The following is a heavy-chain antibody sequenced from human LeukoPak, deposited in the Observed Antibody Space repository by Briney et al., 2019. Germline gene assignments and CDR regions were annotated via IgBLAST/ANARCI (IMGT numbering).Heavy chain of an antibody. CDR3: ARSSYDYVWGSYRYYFDY. Sequence: ASVKVSCKASGYTFTSYYMHWVRQAPGQGLEWMGIINPSGGSTSYAQKFQGRVTMTRDTSTSTVYMELSSLRSEDTAVYYCARSSYDYVWGSYRYYFDYWGQGTLVTVSS. D-gene: IGHD3-16*02. CDR1: GYTFTSYY. V-gene: IGHV1-46*01. CDR2: INPSGGST. J-gene: IGHJ4*02.